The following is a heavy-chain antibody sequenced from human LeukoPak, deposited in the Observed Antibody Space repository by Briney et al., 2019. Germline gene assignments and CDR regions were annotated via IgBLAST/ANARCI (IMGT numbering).Heavy chain of an antibody. CDR1: GFTFSSYA. V-gene: IGHV3-30*04. CDR2: ISYDGSNK. Sequence: GSLRLSCAASGFTFSSYAMHWVRQAPGKGLEWVAVISYDGSNKYYADSVKGRFTISRDNSKNTLYLQMNSLRAEDTAVYYCARDRDSSGYPEYYFDYWGQGTLVTVSS. D-gene: IGHD3-22*01. CDR3: ARDRDSSGYPEYYFDY. J-gene: IGHJ4*02.